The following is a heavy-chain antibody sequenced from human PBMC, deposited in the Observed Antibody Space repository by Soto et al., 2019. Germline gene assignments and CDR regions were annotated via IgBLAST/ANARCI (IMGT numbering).Heavy chain of an antibody. V-gene: IGHV3-23*01. Sequence: HPGGSLRLSCAASGFTFSSYAMSWVRQAPGKGLEWVSAISGSGGSTYYADSVKGRFTISRDNSKNTLYLQMNSLRAEDTAVYYCANLPWVYSSSSYYYYYYYMDVWGKGTTVTVSS. D-gene: IGHD6-6*01. CDR3: ANLPWVYSSSSYYYYYYYMDV. CDR2: ISGSGGST. CDR1: GFTFSSYA. J-gene: IGHJ6*03.